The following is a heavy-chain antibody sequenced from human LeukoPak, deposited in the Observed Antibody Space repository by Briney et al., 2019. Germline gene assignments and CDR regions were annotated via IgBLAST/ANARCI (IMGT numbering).Heavy chain of an antibody. J-gene: IGHJ1*01. Sequence: GGSLRLSCAAFGFTFSSYGMHWVRQAPGKGLEWVAVISYDGSNKYYADSVKGRFTISRDNSKNTLYLQMNSLRAEDTAVYYCAKDPFSYSWSFLITAYFQHWGQGTLVTVSS. V-gene: IGHV3-30*18. CDR3: AKDPFSYSWSFLITAYFQH. D-gene: IGHD5-18*01. CDR1: GFTFSSYG. CDR2: ISYDGSNK.